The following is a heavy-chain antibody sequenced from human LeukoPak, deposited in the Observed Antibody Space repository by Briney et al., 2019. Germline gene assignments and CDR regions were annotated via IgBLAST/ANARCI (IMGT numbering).Heavy chain of an antibody. CDR1: GYSFTAYY. V-gene: IGHV1-2*05. J-gene: IGHJ2*01. CDR3: AKRRESGYSYGDYWYFDL. Sequence: ASVKVSCKASGYSFTAYYMHWVRQAPGQGLEWMGRINPNNGDTNYAQKFQGRVTMTRDTSVSTAYMDLSRLTSDDSVVYYCAKRRESGYSYGDYWYFDLWGRGTLVTVSS. CDR2: INPNNGDT. D-gene: IGHD5-18*01.